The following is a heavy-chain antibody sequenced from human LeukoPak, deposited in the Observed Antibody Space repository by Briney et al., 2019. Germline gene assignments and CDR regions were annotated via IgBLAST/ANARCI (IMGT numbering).Heavy chain of an antibody. V-gene: IGHV1-69*04. CDR3: ARDGYGGLYYYYGMDV. CDR2: IIPILGIA. Sequence: GASVKVSCKTSGGTFSSYAISWVRQAPGQGLEWMGRIIPILGIANYAQKFQGRVTITADKSTSTAYMELSSLRSEDTAVYYCARDGYGGLYYYYGMDVCGQGTTVTVSS. D-gene: IGHD4-23*01. J-gene: IGHJ6*02. CDR1: GGTFSSYA.